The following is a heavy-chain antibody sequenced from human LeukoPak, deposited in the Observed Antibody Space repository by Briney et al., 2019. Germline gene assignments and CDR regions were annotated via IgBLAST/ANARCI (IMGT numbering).Heavy chain of an antibody. CDR3: ARLPWTTGIAVASDY. V-gene: IGHV4-59*08. D-gene: IGHD6-19*01. CDR1: GGSISSYY. J-gene: IGHJ4*02. Sequence: SETLSLTCTVSGGSISSYYWSWIRQPPGKGLEWIGYIYYSGSTNYNPSLKSRVTISVDTSKNQFSLKLSSVTAADTAVYYCARLPWTTGIAVASDYWGQGTLVTVSS. CDR2: IYYSGST.